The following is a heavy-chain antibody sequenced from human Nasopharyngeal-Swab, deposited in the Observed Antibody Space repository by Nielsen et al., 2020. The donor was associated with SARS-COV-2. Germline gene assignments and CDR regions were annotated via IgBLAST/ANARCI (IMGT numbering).Heavy chain of an antibody. D-gene: IGHD6-13*01. CDR3: ARDQGSSWYTYYYCYGMDV. V-gene: IGHV3-30-3*01. J-gene: IGHJ6*02. CDR2: ISYDGSKK. Sequence: GGSLRLSCAASGFTFSSYAMPWVRQAPGKGLEWVAVISYDGSKKYYADSVKGRFTISRDNSKNTLYLQMNSLRAEDTAVYYCARDQGSSWYTYYYCYGMDVWGQGTTVTVSS. CDR1: GFTFSSYA.